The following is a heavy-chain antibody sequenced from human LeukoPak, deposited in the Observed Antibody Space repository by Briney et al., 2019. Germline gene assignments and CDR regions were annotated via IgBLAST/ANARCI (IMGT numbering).Heavy chain of an antibody. CDR2: IKQDGSEK. J-gene: IGHJ4*02. D-gene: IGHD3-3*01. Sequence: PGGSLRPSCAASGFTFSSYWMSWVRQAPGKGLEWVANIKQDGSEKYYVDSVKGRFTISRDNANNSLYLQMTSLRAEDTAVYYCARGDFWSGYANDYWGQGTLVTVSS. CDR1: GFTFSSYW. CDR3: ARGDFWSGYANDY. V-gene: IGHV3-7*01.